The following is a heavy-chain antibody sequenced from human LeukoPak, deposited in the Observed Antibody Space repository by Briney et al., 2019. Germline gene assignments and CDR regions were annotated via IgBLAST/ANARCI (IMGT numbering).Heavy chain of an antibody. Sequence: GASVKVSCKASGYTLTGYYLHWVRQAPGQGLEWMGWINPNSGGTNYAQKFQGRVTMTRDTSISTAYMELSRLRSDDTAVYYCARGVTDIAAAGYWGQGTLVTVSS. CDR3: ARGVTDIAAAGY. D-gene: IGHD6-25*01. CDR2: INPNSGGT. J-gene: IGHJ4*02. V-gene: IGHV1-2*02. CDR1: GYTLTGYY.